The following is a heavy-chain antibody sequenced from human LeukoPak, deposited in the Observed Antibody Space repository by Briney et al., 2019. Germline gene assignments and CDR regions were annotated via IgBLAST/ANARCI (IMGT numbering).Heavy chain of an antibody. CDR2: ISGSDVST. V-gene: IGHV3-23*01. J-gene: IGHJ6*01. CDR1: GFSFRSYA. Sequence: GGSLRLSCAASGFSFRSYAMSWVRQAPGKGLERGSAISGSDVSTNEAASVQGRFTSSRDNSKNTLYRQMNSRRAEHTAVYYWAKDLGSSWPYLYGMDGWGQGSTVTVSS. D-gene: IGHD6-13*01. CDR3: AKDLGSSWPYLYGMDG.